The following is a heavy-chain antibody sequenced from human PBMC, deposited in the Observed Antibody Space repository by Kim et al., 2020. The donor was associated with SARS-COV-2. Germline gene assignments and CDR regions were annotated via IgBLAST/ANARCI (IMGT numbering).Heavy chain of an antibody. Sequence: GGSLRLSCAASGFTFSTYAMSWVRQAPGKGLEWFSAITGDGGGTFHADSVKGRFTISRDNSKNTVYLQMNSLRAEDTAVYFCAKGSAPSRPYYFDYWGQG. CDR3: AKGSAPSRPYYFDY. J-gene: IGHJ4*02. CDR2: ITGDGGGT. V-gene: IGHV3-23*01. CDR1: GFTFSTYA.